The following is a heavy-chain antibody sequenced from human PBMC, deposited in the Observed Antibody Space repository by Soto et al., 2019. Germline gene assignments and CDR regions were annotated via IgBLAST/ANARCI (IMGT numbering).Heavy chain of an antibody. V-gene: IGHV4-39*01. CDR3: ATSFAARPSSQTRFFDY. Sequence: QLQLQESGPGLVKPSETLSLNCDVSGGSINRSAYYWGWIRQPPGQGLEWIGSIHYSGSLYYNPSLKSRLIISVDTSKNQFSLSMRSVTAADPAIYYCATSFAARPSSQTRFFDYWGQGTLVTVSS. CDR2: IHYSGSL. D-gene: IGHD6-6*01. J-gene: IGHJ4*02. CDR1: GGSINRSAYY.